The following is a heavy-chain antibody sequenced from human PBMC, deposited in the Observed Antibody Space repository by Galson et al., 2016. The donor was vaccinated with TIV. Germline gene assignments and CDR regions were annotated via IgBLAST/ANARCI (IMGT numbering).Heavy chain of an antibody. J-gene: IGHJ6*02. CDR1: GDSVSSGDYL. D-gene: IGHD3-3*01. CDR3: ARVFLPYYYAMDV. V-gene: IGHV4-30-4*08. CDR2: IYYSGTT. Sequence: LTCTVTGDSVSSGDYLWNWIRQPPGKGLEWIGSIYYSGTTHYNPSLTSRLSISIDRSRNQFSLQLTSVTAADTAVYFCARVFLPYYYAMDVWGQGTTVTVSS.